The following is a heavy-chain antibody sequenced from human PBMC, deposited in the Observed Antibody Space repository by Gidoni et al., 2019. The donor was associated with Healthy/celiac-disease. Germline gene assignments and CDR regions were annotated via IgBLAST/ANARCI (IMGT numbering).Heavy chain of an antibody. D-gene: IGHD2-2*01. CDR1: GFTFGSDG. Sequence: QVQLVESGGGVVKPGRYLRLSCAASGFTFGSDGMHWVRQAPGKGLEWVAVIWYDGSNKYYADSVKGRFTISRDNSKNTLYLQMNSLRAEDTAVYYCARGRGVVVPAIYYYYGMDVWGQGTTVTVSS. CDR2: IWYDGSNK. CDR3: ARGRGVVVPAIYYYYGMDV. V-gene: IGHV3-33*01. J-gene: IGHJ6*02.